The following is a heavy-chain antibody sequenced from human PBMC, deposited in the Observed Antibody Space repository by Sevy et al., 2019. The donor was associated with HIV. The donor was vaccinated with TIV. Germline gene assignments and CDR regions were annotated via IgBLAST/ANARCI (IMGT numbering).Heavy chain of an antibody. Sequence: GGSLRLSCAASGFTFNNYYMNWVRQAPGKGLEWVSSISSSSTYIYYADSVKGRFTISRDNAKNSLYLQMISLRAEDTAVYYCARDGGCTSTSCRVYFDYWGQGTLVTVSS. J-gene: IGHJ4*02. V-gene: IGHV3-21*01. CDR3: ARDGGCTSTSCRVYFDY. D-gene: IGHD2-2*01. CDR2: ISSSSTYI. CDR1: GFTFNNYY.